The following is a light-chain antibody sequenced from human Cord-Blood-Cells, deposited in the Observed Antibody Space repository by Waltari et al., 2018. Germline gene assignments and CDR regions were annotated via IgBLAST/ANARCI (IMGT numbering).Light chain of an antibody. Sequence: QSALTQPASVSGSPGPSIPISCPGTSMTVGGYNHVFWYQQHPGKAPKLMIYDVSNRPSGVSNRFSGSKSGNTASLTISGLQAEDEADYYCSSYTSSSTLVFGGGTKLTVL. J-gene: IGLJ2*01. CDR2: DVS. V-gene: IGLV2-14*01. CDR3: SSYTSSSTLV. CDR1: SMTVGGYNH.